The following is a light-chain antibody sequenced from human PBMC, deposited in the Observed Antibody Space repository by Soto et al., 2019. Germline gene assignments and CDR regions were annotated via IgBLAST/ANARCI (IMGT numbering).Light chain of an antibody. CDR2: GAS. Sequence: EIVLTQSPGTLSLSPGERATLSCRASQSVSSSFLAWYQLKPGQAPRLLIYGASSRATGIPDRFSGSGSGTDFTLTISRLEPEDFALYYCQQYDTSPTITFGQGTRLEIK. CDR1: QSVSSSF. J-gene: IGKJ5*01. CDR3: QQYDTSPTIT. V-gene: IGKV3-20*01.